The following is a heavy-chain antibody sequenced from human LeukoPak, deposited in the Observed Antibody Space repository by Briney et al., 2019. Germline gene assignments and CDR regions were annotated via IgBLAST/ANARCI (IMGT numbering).Heavy chain of an antibody. CDR3: AKNRVVFNWNYAYYFDY. Sequence: PGRSLRLSCAASGFTFSSYALHWVRQAPGKGLEWVAIISYDGSNKYYADSVKGRFTISRDNSNNTLYLQMNSLRAEDTAVYYCAKNRVVFNWNYAYYFDYWGQGTLVTVSS. D-gene: IGHD1-7*01. CDR1: GFTFSSYA. V-gene: IGHV3-30*18. CDR2: ISYDGSNK. J-gene: IGHJ4*02.